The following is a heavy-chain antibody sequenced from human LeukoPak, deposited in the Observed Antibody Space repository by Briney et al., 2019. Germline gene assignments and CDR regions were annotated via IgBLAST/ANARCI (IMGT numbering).Heavy chain of an antibody. V-gene: IGHV1-69*13. J-gene: IGHJ4*02. D-gene: IGHD1-26*01. CDR1: GYTFDRFG. Sequence: SVKVSCKASGYTFDRFGISWVRQAPGQGLEWMGGIIPIFGTANYAQKFQGRVTITADESTSTAYMELSSLRSEDTAVYYCARDGGSYGFDYWGQGTLVTVSS. CDR3: ARDGGSYGFDY. CDR2: IIPIFGTA.